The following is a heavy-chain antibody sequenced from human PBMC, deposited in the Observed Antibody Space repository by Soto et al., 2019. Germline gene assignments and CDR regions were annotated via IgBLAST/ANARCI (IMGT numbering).Heavy chain of an antibody. CDR3: ASTGYGSSSGGDY. CDR1: GGSFSGYY. D-gene: IGHD6-13*01. Sequence: QVQLQQWGAGLLKPSETLSLTCAVYGGSFSGYYWSWIRQPPGKGLEWIGEINHSGSTNYNPSLKSRVXXRXDXXRIQFALELSSVTAADTAVYYCASTGYGSSSGGDYWGQGTLVTVSS. CDR2: INHSGST. V-gene: IGHV4-34*01. J-gene: IGHJ4*02.